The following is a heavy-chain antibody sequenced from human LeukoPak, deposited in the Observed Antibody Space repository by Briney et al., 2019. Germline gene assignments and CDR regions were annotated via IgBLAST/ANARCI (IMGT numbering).Heavy chain of an antibody. D-gene: IGHD3-22*01. V-gene: IGHV3-9*01. CDR1: GFTFDDYA. J-gene: IGHJ4*02. Sequence: GGSLRLSCAASGFTFDDYAMHWVRQAPGKGLERVSGISWNSGSIGYADSVKGRFTISRDNAKNSLYLQMNSLRAEDTALYYCAKVPYYYDSSGYSNYYFDYWGQGTLVTVSS. CDR2: ISWNSGSI. CDR3: AKVPYYYDSSGYSNYYFDY.